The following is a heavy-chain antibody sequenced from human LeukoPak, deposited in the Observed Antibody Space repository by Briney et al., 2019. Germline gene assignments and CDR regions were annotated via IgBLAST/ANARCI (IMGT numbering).Heavy chain of an antibody. Sequence: PGGSLRLSCAASGFTFSSIAMSWVRQAPDKGLEWVSTISGSGGGTYYADSVKGRFTISRDDSKNTLYLQMNSLRADDTAVYYCAKDGDYYGSGGIDYWGQGTLVTVSS. CDR3: AKDGDYYGSGGIDY. CDR2: ISGSGGGT. J-gene: IGHJ4*02. V-gene: IGHV3-23*01. CDR1: GFTFSSIA. D-gene: IGHD3-10*01.